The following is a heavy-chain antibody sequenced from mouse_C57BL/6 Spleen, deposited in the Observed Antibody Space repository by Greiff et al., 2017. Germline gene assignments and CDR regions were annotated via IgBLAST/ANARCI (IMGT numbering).Heavy chain of an antibody. D-gene: IGHD1-1*01. CDR1: GFSLSTSGMG. V-gene: IGHV8-12*01. CDR2: IYWDDDK. CDR3: ARREGYYGSSYGFDY. J-gene: IGHJ2*01. Sequence: QVTLKVSGPGLLQSSQTLSLTCSFSGFSLSTSGMGVSWIRQPSGKGLEWLAHIYWDDDKSYNPSLKSRLTISKDTSRNQVFLKITSGDTADTATYYCARREGYYGSSYGFDYWGQGTTLTVSS.